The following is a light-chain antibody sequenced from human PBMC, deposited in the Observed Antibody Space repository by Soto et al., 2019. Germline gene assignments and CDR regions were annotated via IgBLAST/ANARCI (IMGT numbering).Light chain of an antibody. Sequence: QSALTQPASVSGSPGQSITISCTGTVSDVGGYNYVSWYQQHPGKAPQLMIYGVTNRPSGVSTRFSGSKSGNAASLTISGLQAEDEADYYCSSYVSSSTLVFGGGTKLTVL. CDR3: SSYVSSSTLV. J-gene: IGLJ3*02. CDR1: VSDVGGYNY. CDR2: GVT. V-gene: IGLV2-14*01.